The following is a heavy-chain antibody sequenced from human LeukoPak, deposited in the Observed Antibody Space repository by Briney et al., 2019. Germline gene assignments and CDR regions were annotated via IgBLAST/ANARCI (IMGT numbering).Heavy chain of an antibody. D-gene: IGHD3-16*02. Sequence: GASVKVSCKASGGTFSSYAISWVRQAPGQGLEWMGGIIPIFGTANYAQKFQGRVTITTDESTSTAYMELSSLRSEDTAVYYRARGGYDYDVWGSYRPVDYWGQGTLVTVSS. V-gene: IGHV1-69*05. CDR1: GGTFSSYA. J-gene: IGHJ4*02. CDR3: ARGGYDYDVWGSYRPVDY. CDR2: IIPIFGTA.